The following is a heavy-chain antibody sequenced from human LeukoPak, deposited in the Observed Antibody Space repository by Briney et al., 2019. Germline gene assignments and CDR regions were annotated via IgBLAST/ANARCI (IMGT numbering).Heavy chain of an antibody. CDR3: AKDPKGGGSITIFGVVIIQPFDY. CDR1: GFTLSSYA. V-gene: IGHV3-30*02. CDR2: IRYDGSNK. Sequence: ETGGSLRLSCAASGFTLSSYAMSWVRQAPGKGLEWVAFIRYDGSNKYYADSVKGRFTISRDNSKNTLYLQMNSLRAEDTAVYYCAKDPKGGGSITIFGVVIIQPFDYWGQGTLVTVSS. J-gene: IGHJ4*02. D-gene: IGHD3-3*01.